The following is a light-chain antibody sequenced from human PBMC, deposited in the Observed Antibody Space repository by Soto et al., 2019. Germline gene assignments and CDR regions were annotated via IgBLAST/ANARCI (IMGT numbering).Light chain of an antibody. CDR3: SSYAGSNNLI. CDR1: SSDLGAYDF. V-gene: IGLV2-8*01. CDR2: EVS. J-gene: IGLJ2*01. Sequence: QSALTQPTSASGSPGQSVTISCTGTSSDLGAYDFVSWYQQHPGKAPKLMIYEVSKRPSGVPDRFSGSKSGNTASLTVTGLQAEDEADYYFSSYAGSNNLIFGGGTKLTVL.